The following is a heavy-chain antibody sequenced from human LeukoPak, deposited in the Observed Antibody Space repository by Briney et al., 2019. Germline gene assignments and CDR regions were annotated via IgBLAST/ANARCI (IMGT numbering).Heavy chain of an antibody. CDR2: ISNSGGYI. CDR1: GFTFSTYS. J-gene: IGHJ4*02. CDR3: ARNDNTDQGIDY. D-gene: IGHD3-22*01. V-gene: IGHV3-21*01. Sequence: GGSLRLSCAASGFTFSTYSMNWVRQAPGKWLEWVSSISNSGGYIFYADSVKGRFTISRDNAKNSLYLQMSSLRAEDTAMYYCARNDNTDQGIDYWGQGTLVTVSS.